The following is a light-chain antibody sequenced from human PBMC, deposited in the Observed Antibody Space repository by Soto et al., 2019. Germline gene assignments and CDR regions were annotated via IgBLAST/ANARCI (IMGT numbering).Light chain of an antibody. CDR2: ANN. Sequence: QSVPTQPPSVSGAPGQRVIISCTGTSSNIGAGYDVHWYQQLPGTAPKLLISANNNRPSGVPDRFSGSKSGSSASLAITGLQTEDEAHYYCQSFDISLSAWVFGGGTKLTVL. CDR3: QSFDISLSAWV. CDR1: SSNIGAGYD. J-gene: IGLJ3*02. V-gene: IGLV1-40*01.